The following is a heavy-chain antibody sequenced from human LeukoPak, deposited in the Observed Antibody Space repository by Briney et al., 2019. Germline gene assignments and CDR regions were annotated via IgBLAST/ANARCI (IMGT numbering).Heavy chain of an antibody. V-gene: IGHV4-39*02. CDR2: IYYTGAT. Sequence: PSETLSLSCSVSGGSISTTSHYWGWLRQPPGRGREWLGFIYYTGATTYNWTVESRVTLSVDTSKTQFSLQLFSVTAADAAVYFCARASLFPSGSYGLDVWGHGTTVTVSS. CDR1: GGSISTTSHY. J-gene: IGHJ6*02. D-gene: IGHD3-10*01. CDR3: ARASLFPSGSYGLDV.